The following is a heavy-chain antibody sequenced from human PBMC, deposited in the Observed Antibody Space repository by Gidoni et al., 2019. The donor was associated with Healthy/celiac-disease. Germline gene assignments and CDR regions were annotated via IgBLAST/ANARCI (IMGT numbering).Heavy chain of an antibody. CDR3: ARGGRFLEGLPLDY. J-gene: IGHJ4*02. V-gene: IGHV1-69*01. CDR1: GGTLTSYA. CDR2: IIPIFGTA. Sequence: QVQLVQAGAAVKKPGSPVKGSCKASGGTLTSYAISWVRQAPGQGLEWLGGIIPIFGTANYAQKFQGRVTITADESTSTAYMELSSLRSEDTAVYYCARGGRFLEGLPLDYWGQGTLVTVSS. D-gene: IGHD3-3*01.